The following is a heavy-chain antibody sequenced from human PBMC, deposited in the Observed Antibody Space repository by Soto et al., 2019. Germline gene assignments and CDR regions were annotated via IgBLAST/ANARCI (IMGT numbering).Heavy chain of an antibody. CDR1: GFTFSSYS. Sequence: GGSLRLSCAASGFTFSSYSMNWVRQAPGKGLEWVSYISSSSGTIYYADSVKGRFTISRDNAKNSLYLQMNSLRAEDTAVYYCAREADYVNWFDPWGQGTLVTVSS. J-gene: IGHJ5*02. CDR2: ISSSSGTI. V-gene: IGHV3-48*01. CDR3: AREADYVNWFDP. D-gene: IGHD4-17*01.